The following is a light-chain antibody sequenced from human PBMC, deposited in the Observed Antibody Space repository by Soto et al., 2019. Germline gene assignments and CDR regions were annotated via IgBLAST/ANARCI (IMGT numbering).Light chain of an antibody. CDR1: SSDVGSYNL. CDR3: CSYAGSSTSYV. CDR2: AGS. J-gene: IGLJ1*01. Sequence: QSVLTQPASVSGSPGQSITISCTGTSSDVGSYNLVSWYQQHPCKAPKLMIYAGSKRPSGVSNRFSGSKSGNTASLTISGLQAEDEADYYCCSYAGSSTSYVFGTGTKVTVL. V-gene: IGLV2-23*01.